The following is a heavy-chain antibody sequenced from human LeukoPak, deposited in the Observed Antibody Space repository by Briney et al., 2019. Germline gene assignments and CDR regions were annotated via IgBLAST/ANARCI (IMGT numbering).Heavy chain of an antibody. J-gene: IGHJ4*02. V-gene: IGHV3-21*01. Sequence: GGSLRLFCAASGFTFSSYSINWVRQAPGKGLEWVSSISSSSSYIYYADSVKGRFTISRDNAKNSLYLQMNSLRAEDTAVYYCARVYCSSTSCYGGVDYWGQGTLVTVSS. CDR2: ISSSSSYI. CDR3: ARVYCSSTSCYGGVDY. D-gene: IGHD2-2*01. CDR1: GFTFSSYS.